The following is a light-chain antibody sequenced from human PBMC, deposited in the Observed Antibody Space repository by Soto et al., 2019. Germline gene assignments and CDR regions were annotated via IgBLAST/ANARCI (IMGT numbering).Light chain of an antibody. Sequence: DIQMTQSPSSLSASVGDRVTITCRASQSIVTYLNWYLQKPGKAPKLLIYAASNLQSGVPSRFSGSGSGTDFTLNISSLQPEDFATYFCQPSYSTPPWTFGQGTKVEIK. V-gene: IGKV1-39*01. J-gene: IGKJ1*01. CDR1: QSIVTY. CDR2: AAS. CDR3: QPSYSTPPWT.